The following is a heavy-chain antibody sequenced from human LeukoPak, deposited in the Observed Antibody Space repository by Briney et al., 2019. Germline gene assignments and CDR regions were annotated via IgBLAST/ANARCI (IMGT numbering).Heavy chain of an antibody. V-gene: IGHV4-34*01. CDR1: GGSFSGYY. J-gene: IGHJ4*02. CDR3: ARGGSQTQYYYDSSGYYKRPGRPFDY. D-gene: IGHD3-22*01. CDR2: INHSRST. Sequence: PSETLSLTRAVYGGSFSGYYWRWIRHPPGKGVEGIGEINHSRSTNYNPSLKSRVTISVDTSKNQFSLKLSSVTAADTAVYYCARGGSQTQYYYDSSGYYKRPGRPFDYWGQGTLVTVSS.